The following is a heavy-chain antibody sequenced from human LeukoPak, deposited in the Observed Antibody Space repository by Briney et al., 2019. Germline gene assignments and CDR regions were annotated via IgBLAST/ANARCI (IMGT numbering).Heavy chain of an antibody. CDR1: GFTFSSYG. CDR3: ARDSCGGDCYPYTFDY. D-gene: IGHD2-21*02. CDR2: IWYDGTNK. V-gene: IGHV3-33*01. J-gene: IGHJ4*02. Sequence: GGSLRLSCAASGFTFSSYGMHWVRQAPGKGLEWVAIIWYDGTNKYYAASVKGRFTISRDNSKNTLYLQMNSLRAEDTAVYYCARDSCGGDCYPYTFDYWGQGTLVTVSS.